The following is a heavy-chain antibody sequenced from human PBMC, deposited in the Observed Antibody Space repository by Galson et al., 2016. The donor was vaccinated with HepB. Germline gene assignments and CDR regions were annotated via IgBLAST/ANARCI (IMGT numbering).Heavy chain of an antibody. CDR3: ARDPLDHGDYYYDGMDV. Sequence: SLRLSCAASGFTFSYYGMHWVRQAPGKGLEWVAVIWYDGSHKYYADSVKGRFTISRDNSKNTLYLQMNSLRAEDTAVYYCARDPLDHGDYYYDGMDVWGQGTTVTVAS. D-gene: IGHD4-17*01. CDR1: GFTFSYYG. V-gene: IGHV3-33*01. CDR2: IWYDGSHK. J-gene: IGHJ6*02.